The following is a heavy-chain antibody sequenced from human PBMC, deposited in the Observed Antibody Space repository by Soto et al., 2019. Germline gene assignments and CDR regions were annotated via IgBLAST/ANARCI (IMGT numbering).Heavy chain of an antibody. J-gene: IGHJ4*02. D-gene: IGHD3-10*01. Sequence: PGGSLRLSCEASGFAFSDYSITWVRQAPGKGLEYVSGITGSGGLSFYADSVRGRITVSRDNSKNTVYLQMNSLRLEDTAVYYCAKWSGFGDLWGQGTLVTVSS. CDR1: GFAFSDYS. V-gene: IGHV3-23*01. CDR3: AKWSGFGDL. CDR2: ITGSGGLS.